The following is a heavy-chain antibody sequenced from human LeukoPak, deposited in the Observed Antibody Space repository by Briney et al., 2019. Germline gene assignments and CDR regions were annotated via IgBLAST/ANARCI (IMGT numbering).Heavy chain of an antibody. J-gene: IGHJ4*02. CDR2: IVVGSGNT. D-gene: IGHD6-13*01. V-gene: IGHV1-58*01. Sequence: SVKFSCKASGFTFTSSAVQWVRQARGQRLEWIGWIVVGSGNTNYAQKFQERVTITRDMSTNTAYMELSSLRSDDTAVYYCAVHLGYSSWTAHRGILDFWGQGTLVTVSS. CDR3: AVHLGYSSWTAHRGILDF. CDR1: GFTFTSSA.